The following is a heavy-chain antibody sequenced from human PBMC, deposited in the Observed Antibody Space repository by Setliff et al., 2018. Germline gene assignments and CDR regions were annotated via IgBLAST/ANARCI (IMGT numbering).Heavy chain of an antibody. CDR1: GFTFNNYA. CDR2: VYRGGSTT. CDR3: ARTCSGSGCYAGLES. D-gene: IGHD2-15*01. J-gene: IGHJ4*02. Sequence: PGGSLRLSCAASGFTFNNYAMSWVRQAPGKRLEWVSVVYRGGSTTFYADSVKGRFTISRDDSKNTLYLQMNSLRPEDTAVYYCARTCSGSGCYAGLESWGQGTPVTVSS. V-gene: IGHV3-23*03.